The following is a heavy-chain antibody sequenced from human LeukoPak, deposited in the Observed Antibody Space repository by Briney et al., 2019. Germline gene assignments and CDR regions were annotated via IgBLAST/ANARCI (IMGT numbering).Heavy chain of an antibody. Sequence: GGSLRLSCAASRFTFSTYWMHWVRQAPGKGLVWVSRINSDGSSTGYADSVKGRFTISRDNAKNTLYLQMNSLRAEDTAVYYCAKDLPSSGWSLAIDYWGQGTLVTVSS. J-gene: IGHJ4*02. D-gene: IGHD6-19*01. V-gene: IGHV3-74*01. CDR1: RFTFSTYW. CDR3: AKDLPSSGWSLAIDY. CDR2: INSDGSST.